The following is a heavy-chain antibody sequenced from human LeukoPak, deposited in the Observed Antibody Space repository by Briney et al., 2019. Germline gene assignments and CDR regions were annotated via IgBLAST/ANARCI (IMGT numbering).Heavy chain of an antibody. CDR1: GGTFSSYA. CDR3: ASNMIVVGPYDAFDI. D-gene: IGHD3-22*01. Sequence: ASVKVSCKASGGTFSSYAISWVRQAPGQGPEWMGGIIPIFGTANYAQKFQGRVTITTDESTSTAYMELSSLRSEDTAVYYCASNMIVVGPYDAFDIWGQGTMVTVSS. J-gene: IGHJ3*02. CDR2: IIPIFGTA. V-gene: IGHV1-69*05.